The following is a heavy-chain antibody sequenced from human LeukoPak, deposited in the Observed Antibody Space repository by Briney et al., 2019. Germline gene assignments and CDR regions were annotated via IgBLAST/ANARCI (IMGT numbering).Heavy chain of an antibody. CDR3: AKAVVPATPTPDY. J-gene: IGHJ4*02. CDR1: GFTFSNYA. CDR2: ISISGDKT. Sequence: GGSLRLSCAASGFTFSNYAMSWVRQAPGMGLEWVSSISISGDKTYYADSVKGRFTVSRDNSKDTLFLQMNSLGAEDTAVYFCAKAVVPATPTPDYWGQGTLVTVSS. D-gene: IGHD2-15*01. V-gene: IGHV3-23*01.